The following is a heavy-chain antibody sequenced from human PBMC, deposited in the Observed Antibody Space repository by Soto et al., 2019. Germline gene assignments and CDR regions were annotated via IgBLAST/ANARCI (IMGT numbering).Heavy chain of an antibody. D-gene: IGHD2-15*01. CDR2: IYYSGST. CDR1: GGSISSGGYY. CDR3: VRQIGYCSGGSCGSLAESNWFDT. J-gene: IGHJ5*02. Sequence: PSETLSLTCTVSGGSISSGGYYWSWIRQHPGKGLEWIGYIYYSGSTYYNPSLRSRVTISVDTSKNQFSLKLSSVTAADTAVYYCVRQIGYCSGGSCGSLAESNWFDTWGQGTLVTVSS. V-gene: IGHV4-31*03.